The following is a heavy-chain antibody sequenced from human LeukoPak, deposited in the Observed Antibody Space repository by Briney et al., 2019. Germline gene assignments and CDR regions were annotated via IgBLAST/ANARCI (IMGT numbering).Heavy chain of an antibody. D-gene: IGHD4-17*01. J-gene: IGHJ4*02. V-gene: IGHV1-18*04. Sequence: ASVKVSCKASGYTFTSYYMHWVRQAPGQGLEWMGWISAYNGNTNYAQKLQGRVTMTTDTSTSTAYMELRSLRSDDTAVYYCARDAPGRNYGDYRELDYWGQGTLVTVSS. CDR1: GYTFTSYY. CDR3: ARDAPGRNYGDYRELDY. CDR2: ISAYNGNT.